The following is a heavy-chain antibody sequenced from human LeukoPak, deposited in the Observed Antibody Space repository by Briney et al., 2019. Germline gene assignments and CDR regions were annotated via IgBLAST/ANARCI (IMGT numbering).Heavy chain of an antibody. D-gene: IGHD3-22*01. CDR1: GFTVSNNY. V-gene: IGHV3-23*01. CDR3: GVRIGSGYYEF. J-gene: IGHJ4*02. Sequence: GGSLRLSCAASGFTVSNNYMSWVRQAPGKGLEWVSAITSSGDITYYADSVKGRFTISRDNSKNTLYPQMNSLRVEDTAVYFCGVRIGSGYYEFWGQGALVTVSS. CDR2: ITSSGDIT.